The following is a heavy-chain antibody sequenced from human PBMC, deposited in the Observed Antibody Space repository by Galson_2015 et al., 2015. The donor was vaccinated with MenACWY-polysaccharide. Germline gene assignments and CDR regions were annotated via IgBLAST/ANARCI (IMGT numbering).Heavy chain of an antibody. CDR3: ARGGSTYYYGSGTYYKFDP. CDR2: ISNDGSNK. Sequence: SLRLSCAASGFTFSTYTMHWVRQAPGKGLEWVAVISNDGSNKYYADSVKGRFTISRDNSKNTLYLQMNSLRAEDTAVYYCARGGSTYYYGSGTYYKFDPWGQGTLVTVSS. J-gene: IGHJ5*02. D-gene: IGHD3-10*01. CDR1: GFTFSTYT. V-gene: IGHV3-30-3*01.